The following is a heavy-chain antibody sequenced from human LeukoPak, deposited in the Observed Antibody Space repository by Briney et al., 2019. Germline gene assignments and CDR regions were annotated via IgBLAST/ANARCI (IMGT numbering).Heavy chain of an antibody. CDR2: ISGSGGST. J-gene: IGHJ4*02. V-gene: IGHV3-23*01. CDR3: AKSPGNVVAATFDY. D-gene: IGHD2-15*01. Sequence: GGSLRLSCAASGFTFDDYGMSWVRQAPGKGLEWVSAISGSGGSTYYADSVKGRFTISRDNSKNTLYLQMNSLRAEDTAVYYCAKSPGNVVAATFDYWGQGTLVTVYS. CDR1: GFTFDDYG.